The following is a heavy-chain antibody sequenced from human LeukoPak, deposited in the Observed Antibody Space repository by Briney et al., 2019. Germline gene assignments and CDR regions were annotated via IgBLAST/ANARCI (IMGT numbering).Heavy chain of an antibody. D-gene: IGHD2-21*02. Sequence: SVKVSCKASGGTYSSYAISWVRQAPGQGLEWMGRIIPIFGTANYAQKFQGRVTITTDESTSTAYMELSSLRSEDTAVYYCASETVSGPDYWGQGTLVTVSS. CDR3: ASETVSGPDY. CDR1: GGTYSSYA. J-gene: IGHJ4*02. CDR2: IIPIFGTA. V-gene: IGHV1-69*05.